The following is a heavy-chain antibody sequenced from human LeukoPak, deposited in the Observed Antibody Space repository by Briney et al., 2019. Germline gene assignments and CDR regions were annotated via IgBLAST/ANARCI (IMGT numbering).Heavy chain of an antibody. Sequence: SQTLSLTCAVSGGSISSGGYSWSWIRQPPGKGLEWIGYIYHSGSTYYNPSLKSRVTISVDRSKNQFSLKLSSVTAADTAVYYCARDRDGLDYWGQGTLVIVSS. J-gene: IGHJ4*02. CDR2: IYHSGST. CDR3: ARDRDGLDY. V-gene: IGHV4-30-2*01. CDR1: GGSISSGGYS.